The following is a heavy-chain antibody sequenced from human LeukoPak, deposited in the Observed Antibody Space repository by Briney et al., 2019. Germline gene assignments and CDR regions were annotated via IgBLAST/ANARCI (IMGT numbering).Heavy chain of an antibody. CDR2: IYWDDDK. CDR1: GFSLSTSGVG. D-gene: IGHD6-13*01. J-gene: IGHJ6*03. Sequence: SGPTLVKPAQTLTLTCTFSGFSLSTSGVGVGWIRQPPGKALEWLALIYWDDDKRYSPSLKSRLTITKDTSKNQVVLTMTNMDPVDTATYYCAHITGYSSSWTYYYYYMDVWGKGTTVTVSS. V-gene: IGHV2-5*02. CDR3: AHITGYSSSWTYYYYYMDV.